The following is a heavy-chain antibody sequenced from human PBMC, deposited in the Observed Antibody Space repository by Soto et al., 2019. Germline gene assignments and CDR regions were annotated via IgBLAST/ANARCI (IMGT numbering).Heavy chain of an antibody. CDR1: GFTFSSYG. CDR3: ARDHAVTPPLYYYYGMDV. Sequence: GGSLRLSCAASGFTFSSYGMHWVRQAPGKGLEWVAVIWYDGSNKYYADSVKGRFTISRDNSKNTLYLQMNSLRAEDTAVYYCARDHAVTPPLYYYYGMDVWGQGTTVTVSS. D-gene: IGHD2-15*01. V-gene: IGHV3-33*01. J-gene: IGHJ6*02. CDR2: IWYDGSNK.